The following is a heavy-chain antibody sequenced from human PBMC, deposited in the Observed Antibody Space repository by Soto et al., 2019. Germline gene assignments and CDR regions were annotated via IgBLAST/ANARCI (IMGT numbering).Heavy chain of an antibody. D-gene: IGHD1-1*01. CDR3: ARARRYSDAWNPFLDN. CDR1: GDSINGSSYN. V-gene: IGHV4-39*01. Sequence: QLQLQESGPGLVKPSETLSLTCTVSGDSINGSSYNWGRQCPTPGMGREWIGCFNYSGSTNYTPSLKSRVTISADTSKNQISLTLSSVTAADTAVYYCARARRYSDAWNPFLDNWGQGTLATVSS. J-gene: IGHJ4*01. CDR2: FNYSGST.